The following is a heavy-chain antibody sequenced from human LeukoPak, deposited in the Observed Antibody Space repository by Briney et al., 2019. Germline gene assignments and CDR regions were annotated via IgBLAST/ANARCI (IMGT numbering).Heavy chain of an antibody. V-gene: IGHV3-30-3*01. CDR1: GFTFSSYA. D-gene: IGHD3-16*02. J-gene: IGHJ4*02. CDR3: AREGEYYDYVWGSYRPPYYFDY. Sequence: GGSLRLSCAASGFTFSSYAMYWVRQAPGKGLEWVAVIPYDGSNKYYADSVKGRFTISRDNSKNTLYLQMNSLRAEDTAVYYCAREGEYYDYVWGSYRPPYYFDYWGQGTLVTVSS. CDR2: IPYDGSNK.